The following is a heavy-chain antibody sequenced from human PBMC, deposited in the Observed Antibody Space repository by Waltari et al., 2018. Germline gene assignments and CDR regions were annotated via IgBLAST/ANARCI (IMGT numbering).Heavy chain of an antibody. CDR1: GFTFSSYW. CDR2: INQDGSEK. J-gene: IGHJ3*02. Sequence: EVQLVESGGGLVQPGGSLRLPCAASGFTFSSYWMSWVRQAPGKGVGWVANINQDGSEKYYVDSVKGRFTISRDNAENSLSLQMNSLGAEDTAVYYCARGAWAFDIWGQGTMVTVSS. V-gene: IGHV3-7*04. CDR3: ARGAWAFDI.